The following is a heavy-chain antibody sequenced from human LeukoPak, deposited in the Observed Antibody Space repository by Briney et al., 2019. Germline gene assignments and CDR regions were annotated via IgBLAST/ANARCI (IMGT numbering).Heavy chain of an antibody. Sequence: SETLSLTCAVYGGFFSGYYWSWIRQPPGKGLEWIGEINHSGSTNYNPSLKSRVTISVDTSKNQFSLKLSSVTAADTAVYYCARAVRGPYDFWSGYQNNYFDYWGQGTLVTVSS. CDR3: ARAVRGPYDFWSGYQNNYFDY. D-gene: IGHD3-3*01. V-gene: IGHV4-34*01. CDR2: INHSGST. J-gene: IGHJ4*02. CDR1: GGFFSGYY.